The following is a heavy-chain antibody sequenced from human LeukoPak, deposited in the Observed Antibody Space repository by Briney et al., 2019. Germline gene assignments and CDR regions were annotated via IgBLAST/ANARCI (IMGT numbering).Heavy chain of an antibody. D-gene: IGHD2-15*01. V-gene: IGHV4-4*02. CDR2: IYYSGRT. CDR1: GGSISSSNW. J-gene: IGHJ4*02. CDR3: AREIGYCDNGSCGNFDY. Sequence: PSETLSLTCAVSGGSISSSNWWSWVRQPPGKGLEWIGEIYYSGRTNYNSSLKSRVSISVDKSKNQFSLKLTSVTAADTAVYYCAREIGYCDNGSCGNFDYWGQGTQVTVSS.